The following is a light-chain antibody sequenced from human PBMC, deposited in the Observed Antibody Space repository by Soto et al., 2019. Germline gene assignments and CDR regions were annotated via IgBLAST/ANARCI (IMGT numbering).Light chain of an antibody. V-gene: IGLV3-1*01. J-gene: IGLJ2*01. CDR2: EDT. Sequence: SYELTQPPSVSVSPGQTARITCSGDNLGDKFVSWYQQKSGQSPLLVINEDTRRPSRIPDRFSGSNSGNTATLTISGTQPLDEAVYYCQTWDTYNVFFGGGTKLTVL. CDR1: NLGDKF. CDR3: QTWDTYNVF.